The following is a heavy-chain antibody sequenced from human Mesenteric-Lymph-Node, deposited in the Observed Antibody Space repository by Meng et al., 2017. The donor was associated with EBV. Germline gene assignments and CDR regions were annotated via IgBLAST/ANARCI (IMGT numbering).Heavy chain of an antibody. CDR1: GLTFSCYA. D-gene: IGHD2-21*01. CDR3: ARDFASHTGLFDY. Sequence: EVQLVASGGGLVQPGGSLLLSCAASGLTFSCYAMSWFRPAPGKGLEWVSAISCSGCSTYYADSVKGRFTISRDNSKNTLYLQMGSLRAEDTAVYYCARDFASHTGLFDYWDQGPRVTVSS. J-gene: IGHJ4*02. CDR2: ISCSGCST. V-gene: IGHV3-23*04.